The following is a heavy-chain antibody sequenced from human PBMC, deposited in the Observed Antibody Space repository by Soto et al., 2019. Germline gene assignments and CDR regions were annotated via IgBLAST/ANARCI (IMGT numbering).Heavy chain of an antibody. Sequence: QITLKESGPTLVKTTQTLTLTFTFSGFSLSTSGVGVGWIRQPPGKALEWLALIYWNDDKRYSPSLKSRLTIPKDTSKTQVVLTMTNMDPVDTATDYCAHRLWSGPVDYWCHGSLVTVSS. CDR1: GFSLSTSGVG. CDR3: AHRLWSGPVDY. D-gene: IGHD3-10*01. CDR2: IYWNDDK. J-gene: IGHJ4*01. V-gene: IGHV2-5*01.